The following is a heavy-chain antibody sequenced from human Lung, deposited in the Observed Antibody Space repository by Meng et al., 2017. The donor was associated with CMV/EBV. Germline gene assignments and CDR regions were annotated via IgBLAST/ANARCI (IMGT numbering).Heavy chain of an antibody. CDR1: GFTFSDYY. D-gene: IGHD2-2*02. Sequence: SCAVSGFTFSDYYMAWIRQAPGKGLEWVSYISGSGTTTYYADSVQGRFTISRDSAKNSLYLEMNSLRAEDTAVYYCARDCATTSCYNPINTYYYFYGLDVWGQGXTVTVSS. CDR2: ISGSGTTT. V-gene: IGHV3-11*01. CDR3: ARDCATTSCYNPINTYYYFYGLDV. J-gene: IGHJ6*02.